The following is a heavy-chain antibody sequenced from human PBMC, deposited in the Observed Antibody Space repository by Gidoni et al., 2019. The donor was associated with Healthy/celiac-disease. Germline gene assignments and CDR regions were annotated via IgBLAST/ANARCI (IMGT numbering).Heavy chain of an antibody. J-gene: IGHJ6*02. CDR1: GFTFRSYA. V-gene: IGHV3-30*04. D-gene: IGHD3-3*01. CDR3: ARVFTIFGVVIHGMDV. Sequence: QVQLVESGGGVVQPGRSLRLSCAASGFTFRSYAMHWVRQAPGKGLEWVAVISYDGSNKYYADSVKGRFTISRDNSKNTLYLQMNSLRAEDTAVYYCARVFTIFGVVIHGMDVWGQGTTVTVSS. CDR2: ISYDGSNK.